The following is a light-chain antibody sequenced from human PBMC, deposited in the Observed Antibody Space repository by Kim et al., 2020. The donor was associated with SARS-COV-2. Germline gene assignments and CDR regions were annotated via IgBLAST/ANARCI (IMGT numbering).Light chain of an antibody. J-gene: IGKJ1*01. CDR1: QSVSSSY. CDR3: QQYGSSWM. V-gene: IGKV3-20*01. Sequence: EIVLTQSPGTLSLSTGERATLSCRASQSVSSSYLAWYQQKPGQAPRLLIYGASSRATGIPDRFSSSGSGTDFTLTISRLEPEDFAVYYWQQYGSSWMFGQGTKLDNK. CDR2: GAS.